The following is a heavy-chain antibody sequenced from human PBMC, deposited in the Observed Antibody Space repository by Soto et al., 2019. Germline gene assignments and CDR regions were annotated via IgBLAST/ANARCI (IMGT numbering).Heavy chain of an antibody. V-gene: IGHV1-24*01. D-gene: IGHD2-15*01. CDR2: FDPEDGET. CDR1: GYTLTELS. Sequence: ASVKVSCKVSGYTLTELSMHWVRQAPGKGLEWMGGFDPEDGETIYAQKFQGRVTMTEDTSTDTAYMELSSLRSEDTAVYYCATIWARIWALDPWGQGTLVTVSS. CDR3: ATIWARIWALDP. J-gene: IGHJ5*02.